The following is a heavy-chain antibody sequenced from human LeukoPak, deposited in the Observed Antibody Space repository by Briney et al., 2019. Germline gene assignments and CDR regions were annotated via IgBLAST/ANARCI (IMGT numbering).Heavy chain of an antibody. CDR3: ARHVGSWSTGWLDL. Sequence: GRSLRLSCAASGFTFSSYGTHWVRQAPGKGLEWVAVISYDGSNKYYADSVKGRFTISRDNSKNTLYLQMNSRGAEGTAVYYCARHVGSWSTGWLDLWGRELWSASPQ. CDR2: ISYDGSNK. J-gene: IGHJ5*02. V-gene: IGHV3-30*03. CDR1: GFTFSSYG. D-gene: IGHD6-13*01.